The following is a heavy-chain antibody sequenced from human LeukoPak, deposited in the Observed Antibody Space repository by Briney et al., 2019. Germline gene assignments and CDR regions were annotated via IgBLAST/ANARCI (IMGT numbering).Heavy chain of an antibody. D-gene: IGHD3-3*01. Sequence: GGSLRLSCAASGFTFSSYCMSWVRQAPPKGLELVSNIKQYESEKYYLDSVKGRFTISRDNAKNSLYLQMNSLRAEDTAVYYCAGRFSAFDAFDIWGQGTLVTVSS. CDR1: GFTFSSYC. CDR2: IKQYESEK. J-gene: IGHJ3*02. V-gene: IGHV3-7*01. CDR3: AGRFSAFDAFDI.